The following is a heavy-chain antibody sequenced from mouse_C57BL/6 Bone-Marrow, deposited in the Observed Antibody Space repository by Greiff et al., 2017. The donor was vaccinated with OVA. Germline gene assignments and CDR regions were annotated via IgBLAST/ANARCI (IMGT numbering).Heavy chain of an antibody. J-gene: IGHJ2*01. V-gene: IGHV5-4*01. CDR1: GFTFSSYA. D-gene: IGHD4-1*01. Sequence: VQLKESGGGLVKPGGSLKLSCAASGFTFSSYAMSWVRQTPEKRLEWVATISDGGSYTYYPDNVKGRFTISRDNAKNNLYLQMSHLKSEDTAMYYCAREELGDYWGQGTTLTVSS. CDR3: AREELGDY. CDR2: ISDGGSYT.